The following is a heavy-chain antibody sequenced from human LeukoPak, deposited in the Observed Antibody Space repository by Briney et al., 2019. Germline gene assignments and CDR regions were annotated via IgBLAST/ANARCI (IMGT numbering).Heavy chain of an antibody. CDR1: GYTFTGYY. CDR3: AREELMVQDAFDI. V-gene: IGHV1-2*02. CDR2: INPNSGGT. Sequence: AASVKVSCKASGYTFTGYYMHWVRQAPGQGLEWMGWINPNSGGTNYAQKFQGRVTMTRDTSISTAYMELRSLRSDDTAVYYCAREELMVQDAFDIWGQGTMVTVSS. D-gene: IGHD1-26*01. J-gene: IGHJ3*02.